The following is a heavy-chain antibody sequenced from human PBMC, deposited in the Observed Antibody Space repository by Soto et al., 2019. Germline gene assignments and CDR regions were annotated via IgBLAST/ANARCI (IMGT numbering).Heavy chain of an antibody. Sequence: GGSLRLSCVASGFAFSSFGMHWVRQAPGKGLEWVAFISHDGSKKKFVDSVKGRFTISRDDSGNTLYLQMNSLRAEDTAVYYCARDYDYVWGSYRSDGMDVWGQGTTVTVSS. CDR1: GFAFSSFG. CDR3: ARDYDYVWGSYRSDGMDV. D-gene: IGHD3-16*02. V-gene: IGHV3-30*03. J-gene: IGHJ6*02. CDR2: ISHDGSKK.